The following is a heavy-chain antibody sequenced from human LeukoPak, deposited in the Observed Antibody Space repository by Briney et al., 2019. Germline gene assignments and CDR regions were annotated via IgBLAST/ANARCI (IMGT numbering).Heavy chain of an antibody. CDR2: ISWNSGSI. CDR1: GFTFDDYA. J-gene: IGHJ4*02. Sequence: GGSLRLSCAASGFTFDDYAMHCVRQAPGKGLEAVSGISWNSGSIGYADSVKGRITISRDNAKNSLYLQMNSLRAEDTALYYCAKDRYDILTGPTDYWGQGTLVTVSS. V-gene: IGHV3-9*01. D-gene: IGHD3-9*01. CDR3: AKDRYDILTGPTDY.